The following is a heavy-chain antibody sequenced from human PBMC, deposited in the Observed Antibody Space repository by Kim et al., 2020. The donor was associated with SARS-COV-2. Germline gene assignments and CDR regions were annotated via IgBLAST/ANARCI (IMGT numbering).Heavy chain of an antibody. J-gene: IGHJ6*02. Sequence: SETLSLTCVVSGGSISGSKWRSWVRQPPGKGLGCIAEIFNNGDIRYKPALKSRFSISLDNSKNQFILTLTSVTAADTAVYFCARGESATEIRAMDVWGQGTTISVS. CDR3: ARGESATEIRAMDV. V-gene: IGHV4-4*02. CDR1: GGSISGSKW. CDR2: IFNNGDI. D-gene: IGHD2-15*01.